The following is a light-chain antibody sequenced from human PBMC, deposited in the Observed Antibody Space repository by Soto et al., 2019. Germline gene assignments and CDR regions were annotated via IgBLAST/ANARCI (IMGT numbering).Light chain of an antibody. Sequence: DIRITQSPSSLSASVGDRVTITCRASQSISTYLHWYQQKPGKAPNLLIYAASTLQSGVPSRFSGSGSGTDFTLTISSLQPEDFATYFCQHGYSTPLTFGGGTKVDIK. J-gene: IGKJ4*01. CDR2: AAS. CDR3: QHGYSTPLT. CDR1: QSISTY. V-gene: IGKV1-39*01.